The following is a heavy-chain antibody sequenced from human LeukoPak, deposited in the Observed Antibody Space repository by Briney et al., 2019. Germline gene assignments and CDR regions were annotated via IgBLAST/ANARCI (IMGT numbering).Heavy chain of an antibody. Sequence: GGSLRLSCAASGFTFSSYSMNWVRQAPGKGLEWVSSISSSSSYICYADSVKGRFTISRDNAKNSLYLQMNSLRAEDTAVYYCARARGVAAAGHPWGQGTLVTVSS. J-gene: IGHJ5*02. CDR3: ARARGVAAAGHP. D-gene: IGHD6-13*01. V-gene: IGHV3-21*01. CDR2: ISSSSSYI. CDR1: GFTFSSYS.